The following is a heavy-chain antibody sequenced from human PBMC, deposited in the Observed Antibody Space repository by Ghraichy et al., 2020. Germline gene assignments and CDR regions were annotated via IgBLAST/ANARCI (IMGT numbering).Heavy chain of an antibody. CDR3: TRGFWDHLLTNSYLHFFDY. D-gene: IGHD3-16*01. J-gene: IGHJ4*01. Sequence: ASVKVSCKASGYVFTSYYLHWVRQAPGQGLEWMGIINPSDGTTTYAQMFQGRVTMTTETSTDTVSMELGSLRSEDTAVYYCTRGFWDHLLTNSYLHFFDYWGHGTLVTVSS. CDR1: GYVFTSYY. CDR2: INPSDGTT. V-gene: IGHV1-46*01.